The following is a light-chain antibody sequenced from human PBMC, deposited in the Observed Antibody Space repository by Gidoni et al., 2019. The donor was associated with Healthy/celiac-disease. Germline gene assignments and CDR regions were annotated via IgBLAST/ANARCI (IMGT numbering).Light chain of an antibody. Sequence: DIQMTQSPSSLSASVGDRVTNTCRASQSISSYLNWYQQKQGKAPKLLIYAASSLQSGVPSRFSGSGSGTDFTLTISSLQPEDFATYYCQQSYSTLTFGGGTKVEIK. V-gene: IGKV1-39*01. CDR2: AAS. J-gene: IGKJ4*01. CDR3: QQSYSTLT. CDR1: QSISSY.